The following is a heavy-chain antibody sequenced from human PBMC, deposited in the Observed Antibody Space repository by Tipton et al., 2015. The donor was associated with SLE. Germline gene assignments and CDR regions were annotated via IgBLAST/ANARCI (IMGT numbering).Heavy chain of an antibody. V-gene: IGHV4-59*01. J-gene: IGHJ3*02. CDR2: IYYSGST. Sequence: GLVKPSETLSLTCTVSGGSISSYYWSWIRQPPGKGLEWIGYIYYSGSTNYNPSLKSRVTISVDTSKNQFSLKLSSVTAADTAVYYCARDVEHVVQGVIITYAFDIWGQGTMVTVSS. D-gene: IGHD3-10*01. CDR1: GGSISSYY. CDR3: ARDVEHVVQGVIITYAFDI.